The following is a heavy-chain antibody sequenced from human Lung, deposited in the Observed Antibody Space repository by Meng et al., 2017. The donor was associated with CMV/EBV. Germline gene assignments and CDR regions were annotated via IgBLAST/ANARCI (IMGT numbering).Heavy chain of an antibody. CDR3: SSGTPGRSYCDY. V-gene: IGHV1-18*01. CDR2: FVSYVDT. CDR1: GYTFGRYG. D-gene: IGHD2-15*01. J-gene: IGHJ4*02. Sequence: QVPLLRPGLGGKKPGASARASGKASGYTFGRYGMCWVRQAPGQGLERMGWFVSYVDTYPAPKFQGRVTMTTDTHTNTAFMELTSLTSDDTAVYYCSSGTPGRSYCDYWGQGTLVTVSS.